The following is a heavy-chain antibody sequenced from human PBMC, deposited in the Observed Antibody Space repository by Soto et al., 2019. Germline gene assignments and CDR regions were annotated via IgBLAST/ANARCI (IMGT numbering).Heavy chain of an antibody. V-gene: IGHV4-31*03. CDR1: GGSISSGGYY. J-gene: IGHJ5*02. CDR3: ARALTTVTLFDP. CDR2: IYYSGST. Sequence: QVQLQESGPGLVKPSQTLSLTCTVSGGSISSGGYYWSWIRQHPGKGLEWIGYIYYSGSTHYNPSPXRXXTNPVDTSKNQFSLKLSAVTAADTAVYYCARALTTVTLFDPWGQGTLVTVSS. D-gene: IGHD4-17*01.